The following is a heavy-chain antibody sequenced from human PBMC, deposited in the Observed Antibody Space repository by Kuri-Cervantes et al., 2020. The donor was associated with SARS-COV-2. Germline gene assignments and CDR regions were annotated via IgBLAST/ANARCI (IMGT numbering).Heavy chain of an antibody. Sequence: ASVKVSCKASGYTFSDSYIHWVRQAPGQGLEWMGWIAPNSGGTKYAQKFQGRVTITRNTSISTAYMELSSLRSEDTAVYYCASSPLGGGIDYWGQGTLVTVSS. CDR1: GYTFSDSY. CDR3: ASSPLGGGIDY. J-gene: IGHJ4*02. V-gene: IGHV1-2*02. D-gene: IGHD1-26*01. CDR2: IAPNSGGT.